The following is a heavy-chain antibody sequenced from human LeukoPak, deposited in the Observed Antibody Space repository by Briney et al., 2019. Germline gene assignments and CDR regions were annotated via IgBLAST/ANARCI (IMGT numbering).Heavy chain of an antibody. CDR3: ARLRQQLAPDNYYYYYYMDV. CDR1: GYSISSGYY. J-gene: IGHJ6*03. V-gene: IGHV4-38-2*02. D-gene: IGHD6-13*01. CDR2: IYRSGST. Sequence: SETLSLTCTVSGYSISSGYYWVWIRQPPGKGLEWIGSIYRSGSTNYNPSLKSRVTISVDTSKNQFSLKLSSVTAADTAVYYCARLRQQLAPDNYYYYYYMDVWGKGTTVTISS.